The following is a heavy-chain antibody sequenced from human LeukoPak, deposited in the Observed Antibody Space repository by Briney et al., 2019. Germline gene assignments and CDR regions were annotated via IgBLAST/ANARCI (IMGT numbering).Heavy chain of an antibody. J-gene: IGHJ4*02. Sequence: GRSLRLSCTASGFTFGDYAINWVRQAPGKGLEWVGFIRGKANGGTTEYAASVKGRFTISRGDSESIAYLQMNSLKTEDTAVYYCTRDDRKGLWFGESHFDYWGQGTLVTVSS. D-gene: IGHD3-10*01. CDR2: IRGKANGGTT. CDR1: GFTFGDYA. V-gene: IGHV3-49*04. CDR3: TRDDRKGLWFGESHFDY.